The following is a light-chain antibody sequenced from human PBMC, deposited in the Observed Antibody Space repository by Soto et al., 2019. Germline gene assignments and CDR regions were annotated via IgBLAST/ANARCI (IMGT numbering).Light chain of an antibody. CDR1: QSISSW. CDR2: DAS. J-gene: IGKJ4*01. V-gene: IGKV1-5*01. CDR3: QQYNSYPAT. Sequence: DIQMTQSPSTLSASVGDRVTITCLASQSISSWLAWYQQKPGKAPKLLIYDASSLESGVPSRFSGSGSGTEFTLTISSLQPDDFATSYCQQYNSYPATFGGGTKVEIK.